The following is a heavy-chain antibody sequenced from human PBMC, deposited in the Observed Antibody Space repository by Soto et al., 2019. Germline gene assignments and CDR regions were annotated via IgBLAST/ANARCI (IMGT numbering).Heavy chain of an antibody. J-gene: IGHJ4*02. CDR3: ARGWETVGTTTPFAY. Sequence: QVPLVQSGAEVKKPGSSVKVSCKASGGTFSSHTINWVRQAPGQGLEWMGGIIPIFGTANYVQKFQGRVTISADKSTTTAYMEVRSLRSEDTAVYYCARGWETVGTTTPFAYWGQGTLVTVSS. V-gene: IGHV1-69*06. D-gene: IGHD1-26*01. CDR1: GGTFSSHT. CDR2: IIPIFGTA.